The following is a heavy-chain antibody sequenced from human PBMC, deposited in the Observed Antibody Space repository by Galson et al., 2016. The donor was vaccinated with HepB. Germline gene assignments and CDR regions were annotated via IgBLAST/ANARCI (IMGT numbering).Heavy chain of an antibody. CDR3: ARDRPFGPGTSGDLDY. Sequence: SLRLSCAASGFTFSSYAMHWVRQAPGKGLEWVAVISYDGSNKYYADSVKGRFTISRDNSKNVLYLQMNSLRAEDTAVYYCARDRPFGPGTSGDLDYWGQGTLVTVAS. CDR1: GFTFSSYA. CDR2: ISYDGSNK. J-gene: IGHJ4*02. V-gene: IGHV3-30*14. D-gene: IGHD3-10*01.